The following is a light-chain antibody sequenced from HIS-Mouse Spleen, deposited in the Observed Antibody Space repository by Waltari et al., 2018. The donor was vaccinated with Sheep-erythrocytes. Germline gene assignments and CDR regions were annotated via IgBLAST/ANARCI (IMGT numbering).Light chain of an antibody. Sequence: QSALTQPRSVSGSPGQSVTIPCTGTSSDVGGYNYVSWYQPHPGEAPKPMIYDVIKRRSGVPDRFSGAKSGNTASLTISGLQAEDEADYHCCSYAGSYTFVVFGGGTKLTVL. CDR1: SSDVGGYNY. CDR2: DVI. CDR3: CSYAGSYTFVV. V-gene: IGLV2-11*01. J-gene: IGLJ2*01.